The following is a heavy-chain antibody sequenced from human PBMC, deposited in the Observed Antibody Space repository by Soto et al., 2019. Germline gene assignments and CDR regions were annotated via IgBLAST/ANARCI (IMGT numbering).Heavy chain of an antibody. D-gene: IGHD4-17*01. Sequence: SGPTLVNPTETLTLTCTVSGFSLSRADVGVSWIRQPPGKALEWLAHIFSNDEKSYSTSLESSLTISKDTSKNQVVLIMTNIDPVDTATYYCARISRYGYDFDYWGQGTLVTVS. J-gene: IGHJ4*02. CDR1: GFSLSRADVG. V-gene: IGHV2-26*02. CDR3: ARISRYGYDFDY. CDR2: IFSNDEK.